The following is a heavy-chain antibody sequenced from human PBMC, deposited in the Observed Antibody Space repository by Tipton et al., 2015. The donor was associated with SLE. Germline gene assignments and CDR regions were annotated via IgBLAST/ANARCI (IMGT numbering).Heavy chain of an antibody. CDR1: GYTFTSYG. D-gene: IGHD3-22*01. V-gene: IGHV1-18*01. Sequence: QSGAEVKKPGASVKVSCKASGYTFTSYGISWVRQAPGQGLEWMGWISGYNGNTKYAQKLQGRVTMTTDTSTSTAYMELRSLRSDDTAVYYCARDVDNYYDSSGYSPFDYWGQGTLVTVSS. CDR3: ARDVDNYYDSSGYSPFDY. CDR2: ISGYNGNT. J-gene: IGHJ4*02.